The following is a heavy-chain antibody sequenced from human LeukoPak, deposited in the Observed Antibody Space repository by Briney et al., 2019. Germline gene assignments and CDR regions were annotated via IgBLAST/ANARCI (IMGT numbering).Heavy chain of an antibody. D-gene: IGHD2-2*01. CDR3: AKYACSSTSCPNWFDP. V-gene: IGHV3-23*01. CDR2: ISGSGGST. J-gene: IGHJ5*02. CDR1: GFTFSSYA. Sequence: SGGSLRLSCAASGFTFSSYAMSWVRQAPGKGLEWVSAISGSGGSTYYADSVKGRFTISRDNSKNTLYLQMNSLRAEDTAVYYCAKYACSSTSCPNWFDPWGQGTLVAVSS.